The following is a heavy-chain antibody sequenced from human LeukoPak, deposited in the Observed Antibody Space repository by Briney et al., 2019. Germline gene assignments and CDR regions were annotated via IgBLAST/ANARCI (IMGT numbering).Heavy chain of an antibody. CDR3: ARTTVAVYYFDY. J-gene: IGHJ4*02. V-gene: IGHV4-38-2*02. D-gene: IGHD1-1*01. Sequence: SETLSLTCTVSGYSISSGYYWGWIRQPPGKGLEWIGSIYHSGSTYYNPSLKSQVTISVDTSKNQFSLKLSSVTAADTAVYYCARTTVAVYYFDYWGQGTLVTVSS. CDR2: IYHSGST. CDR1: GYSISSGYY.